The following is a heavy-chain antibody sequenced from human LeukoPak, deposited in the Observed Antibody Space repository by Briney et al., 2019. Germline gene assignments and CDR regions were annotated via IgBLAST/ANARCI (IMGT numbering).Heavy chain of an antibody. V-gene: IGHV1-18*01. Sequence: ASVKVSCKASGYSFIHFGLSWVRQAPGQGLEWMGWISAYNHNTNYAQKFQGRVTMTIDTSTTTVYMELRSLRSDDTDIYYCARDLMYCDTMSCYDGDFDYWGQGTPVTVSS. D-gene: IGHD2-2*01. CDR2: ISAYNHNT. J-gene: IGHJ4*02. CDR3: ARDLMYCDTMSCYDGDFDY. CDR1: GYSFIHFG.